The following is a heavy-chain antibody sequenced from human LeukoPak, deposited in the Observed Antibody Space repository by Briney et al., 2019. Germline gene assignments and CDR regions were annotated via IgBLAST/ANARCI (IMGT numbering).Heavy chain of an antibody. CDR1: GFTFSSYG. J-gene: IGHJ6*03. V-gene: IGHV3-30*02. D-gene: IGHD2-15*01. CDR2: IRSDGNYK. CDR3: AKAPEIVGFYMDV. Sequence: GGSLRLSCAASGFTFSSYGMHWVRQAPGKGLEWVAIIRSDGNYKSYAHSVEGRFTISRDNSQNTLYLQMNSLRAEDTAVYFCAKAPEIVGFYMDVWGKGTTVTVSS.